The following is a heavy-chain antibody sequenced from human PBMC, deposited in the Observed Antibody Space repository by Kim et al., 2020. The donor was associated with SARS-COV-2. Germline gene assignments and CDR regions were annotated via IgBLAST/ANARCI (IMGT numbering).Heavy chain of an antibody. D-gene: IGHD3-10*02. J-gene: IGHJ6*02. CDR1: GFTFSSYS. V-gene: IGHV3-21*01. Sequence: GGSLRLSCAASGFTFSSYSMNWVRQAPGKGLEWVSSISSSSSYIYYADSVKGRFTISRDNAKNSLYLQMNSLRAEDTAVYYCARGKGAYYVGKGGHYYYGMDVWGQGTTVTVSS. CDR3: ARGKGAYYVGKGGHYYYGMDV. CDR2: ISSSSSYI.